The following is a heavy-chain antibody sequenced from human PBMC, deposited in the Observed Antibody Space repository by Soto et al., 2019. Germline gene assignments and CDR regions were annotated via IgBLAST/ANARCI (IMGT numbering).Heavy chain of an antibody. Sequence: QVQLVESGGGVVQPGRSLRISCAASGFTFSSYAMYWVRQAPGKGLEWVAVIWYDGSNEFYADSVRGRFTISRDNSKDTLYLKMNSLRGEDTAVYYCARDRRNGSTEVFDYWGQGTLVTVSS. CDR2: IWYDGSNE. V-gene: IGHV3-33*01. CDR1: GFTFSSYA. D-gene: IGHD1-7*01. J-gene: IGHJ4*02. CDR3: ARDRRNGSTEVFDY.